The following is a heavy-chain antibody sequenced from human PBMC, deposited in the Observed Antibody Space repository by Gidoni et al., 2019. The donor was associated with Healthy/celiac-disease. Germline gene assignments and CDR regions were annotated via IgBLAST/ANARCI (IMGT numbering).Heavy chain of an antibody. CDR2: IIPISGTA. CDR3: AAREYETGTIPYYFDY. J-gene: IGHJ4*02. Sequence: QVQLVQSGAEVKKPGSSVKVSCKASGSTFSSYAISWVRQAPGQGLAWMGGIIPISGTANYAQKFQGRVTITADESTSTAYMELSSLRSEDTAVYYCAAREYETGTIPYYFDYWGQGTLVTVSS. CDR1: GSTFSSYA. D-gene: IGHD1-7*01. V-gene: IGHV1-69*01.